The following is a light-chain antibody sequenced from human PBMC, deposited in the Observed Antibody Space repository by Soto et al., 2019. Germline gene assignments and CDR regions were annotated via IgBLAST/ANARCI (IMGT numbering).Light chain of an antibody. CDR2: WAS. Sequence: EIVMTQSPDSLAVSLGERATINCKSSQSLLYSSNTQNYLTWYQQKPAQPPKLLIYWASIRESGVPRRFSGSGAGTAFTLTISSLQAEDVAVYFCQQNYNSPLAFCGGTKVEIK. V-gene: IGKV4-1*01. J-gene: IGKJ4*01. CDR1: QSLLYSSNTQNY. CDR3: QQNYNSPLA.